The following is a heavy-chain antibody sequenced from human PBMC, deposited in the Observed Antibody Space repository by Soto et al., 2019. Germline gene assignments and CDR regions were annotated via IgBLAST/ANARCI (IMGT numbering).Heavy chain of an antibody. J-gene: IGHJ4*02. Sequence: SETLSLTCVVSDDSISSGNYYWSWIRQPPGKGLEWIGYIYYSGSTYYIPSLKSRVTISVDKSKNQFSLKLSSVTAADTAFYYCARGSGSYPLPYFDYWGQKTLVTVSS. V-gene: IGHV4-30-4*01. D-gene: IGHD3-22*01. CDR3: ARGSGSYPLPYFDY. CDR2: IYYSGST. CDR1: DDSISSGNYY.